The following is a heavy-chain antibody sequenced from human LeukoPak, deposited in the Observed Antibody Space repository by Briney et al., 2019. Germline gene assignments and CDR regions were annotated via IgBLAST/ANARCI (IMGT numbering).Heavy chain of an antibody. J-gene: IGHJ5*02. D-gene: IGHD6-6*01. CDR1: GYTFTGYY. Sequence: GASVKVSCKASGYTFTGYYMHWVRQAPGQGLEWMGWINPNSGGTNYAQKFQGRVTMTRDTSISTAYMELSRLRSDDTAVYYCARPSIAARPGGWFDPWGQGTLVTVSS. V-gene: IGHV1-2*02. CDR3: ARPSIAARPGGWFDP. CDR2: INPNSGGT.